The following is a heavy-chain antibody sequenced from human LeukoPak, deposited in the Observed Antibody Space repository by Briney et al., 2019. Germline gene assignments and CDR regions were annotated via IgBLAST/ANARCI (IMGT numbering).Heavy chain of an antibody. J-gene: IGHJ4*02. D-gene: IGHD2-21*01. CDR2: ITSDGAT. V-gene: IGHV3-74*01. CDR1: GFPFSAYW. CDR3: ARIDWVTDS. Sequence: GGSLRLSCAASGFPFSAYWMLWARQAPGKGLVWVSRITSDGATSYADSVKGRFTISRENAKNTLYLQLNSLRAEDTAVYYCARIDWVTDSWGQGTLVTVSS.